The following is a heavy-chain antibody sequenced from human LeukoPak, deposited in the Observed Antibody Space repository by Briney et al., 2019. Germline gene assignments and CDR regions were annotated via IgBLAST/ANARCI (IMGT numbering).Heavy chain of an antibody. CDR1: GFTFSDYY. Sequence: PGGSLRLSCAASGFTFSDYYMSWIRQAPGKGLEWVSYISSIGSTIYYADSVKGRFTISRDNAKNSLYLQMNSLRAEDTAVYYCARSPFSGYDFFDYWGQGTLVTISS. V-gene: IGHV3-11*04. J-gene: IGHJ4*02. CDR2: ISSIGSTI. CDR3: ARSPFSGYDFFDY. D-gene: IGHD5-12*01.